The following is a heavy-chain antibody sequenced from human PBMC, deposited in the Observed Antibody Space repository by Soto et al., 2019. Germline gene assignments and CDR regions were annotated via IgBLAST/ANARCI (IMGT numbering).Heavy chain of an antibody. CDR3: ARVDCSGGSCYSGGFAFDI. CDR1: GGTFSSYA. V-gene: IGHV1-69*13. Sequence: SVKVSCKASGGTFSSYAISWVRQAPGQGLEWMGGIIPIFGTANYAQKFQGRVTITADESTSTAYMELSSLRSEDTAVYYCARVDCSGGSCYSGGFAFDIWGQGTMVTVSS. D-gene: IGHD2-15*01. J-gene: IGHJ3*02. CDR2: IIPIFGTA.